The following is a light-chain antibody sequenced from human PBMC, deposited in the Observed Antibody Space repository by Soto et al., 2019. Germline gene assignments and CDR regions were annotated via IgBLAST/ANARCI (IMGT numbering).Light chain of an antibody. CDR1: SSDVGTYL. CDR3: CSYAGSSDVV. CDR2: EGS. J-gene: IGLJ2*01. Sequence: QSVLTQPASVSGSPGQSITISCTGTSSDVGTYLVSWYQKYPGKAPKLMIYEGSKRPSGVSYRFSGSRSGNTASLTISGLQAEDEADYYCCSYAGSSDVVFGGGTKLTV. V-gene: IGLV2-23*01.